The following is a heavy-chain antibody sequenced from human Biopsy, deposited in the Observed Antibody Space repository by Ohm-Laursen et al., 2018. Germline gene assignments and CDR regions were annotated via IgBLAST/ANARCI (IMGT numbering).Heavy chain of an antibody. CDR3: ARDTRWSPYHMDV. CDR1: GFTFSNYA. J-gene: IGHJ6*02. D-gene: IGHD4-23*01. CDR2: ISGSGATP. V-gene: IGHV3-23*01. Sequence: SLRLSCAASGFTFSNYAMSWVRQAPGKGLEWLSTISGSGATPYYADSVKGRFTISRDNSKNTLYLQMNSLRADDTAVYYCARDTRWSPYHMDVWGQGTTVTVSS.